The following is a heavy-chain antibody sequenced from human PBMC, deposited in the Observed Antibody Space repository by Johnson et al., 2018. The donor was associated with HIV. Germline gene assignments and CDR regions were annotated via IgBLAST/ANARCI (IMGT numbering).Heavy chain of an antibody. J-gene: IGHJ3*02. CDR3: ARDYRGALDI. D-gene: IGHD4-11*01. Sequence: QVQLVESGGGVVQPGRSLIVSCEASGLTFSDYYMSWIRQAPGNGLEWVSYISSSGSSRYYADSVKGRFTITRDNVKNSLYMQMNSLRVEDTAVYFCARDYRGALDIWGQGTMVTVSS. CDR2: ISSSGSSR. CDR1: GLTFSDYY. V-gene: IGHV3-11*01.